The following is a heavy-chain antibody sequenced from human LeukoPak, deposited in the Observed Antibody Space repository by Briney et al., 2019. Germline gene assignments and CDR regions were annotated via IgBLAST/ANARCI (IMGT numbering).Heavy chain of an antibody. Sequence: GGSLRLSCAVSGFTYSSYSMKWVRQAPGKVLEWVSSISSSSSYIYYADSVKGRFTISRDNAKNSLYLQMNSLRAEDTAVYYCAREDSEAFDIWGQGTMVTVSS. CDR1: GFTYSSYS. CDR2: ISSSSSYI. J-gene: IGHJ3*02. CDR3: AREDSEAFDI. D-gene: IGHD2-15*01. V-gene: IGHV3-21*01.